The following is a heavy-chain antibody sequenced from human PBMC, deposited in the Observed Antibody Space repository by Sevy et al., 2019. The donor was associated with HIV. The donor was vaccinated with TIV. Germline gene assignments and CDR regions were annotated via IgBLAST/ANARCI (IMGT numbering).Heavy chain of an antibody. CDR1: GFIFYNYA. CDR3: AKVLARGVAVAGTAWGMDV. D-gene: IGHD6-19*01. Sequence: GGSLRLSCAASGFIFYNYAMNWVRQAPGKGLEWVSTISGSGGTTYYADSVQGRFTISRDKSKNTLYLQMNSLRAEDTAVYYCAKVLARGVAVAGTAWGMDVWGQGTTVTVSS. V-gene: IGHV3-23*01. CDR2: ISGSGGTT. J-gene: IGHJ6*02.